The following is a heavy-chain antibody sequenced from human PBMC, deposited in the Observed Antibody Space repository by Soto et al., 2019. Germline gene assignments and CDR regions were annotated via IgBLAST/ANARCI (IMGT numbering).Heavy chain of an antibody. Sequence: EVQLLESGGGLVQPGGSLRLSCAATGFTFTTYAMTWVRRAPGKGLEWVSAISGSGGSTYYADSVKGRFTISRDSSKNTVFLQMYSLRAEDTAVYYCAKNWDTTFSSSSHWGQGTLVTVSS. V-gene: IGHV3-23*01. CDR2: ISGSGGST. CDR1: GFTFTTYA. J-gene: IGHJ4*02. D-gene: IGHD6-6*01. CDR3: AKNWDTTFSSSSH.